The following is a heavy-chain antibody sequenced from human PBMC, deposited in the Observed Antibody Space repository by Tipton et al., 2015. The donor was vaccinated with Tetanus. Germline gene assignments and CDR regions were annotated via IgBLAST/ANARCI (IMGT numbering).Heavy chain of an antibody. CDR3: ARFHSTDY. J-gene: IGHJ4*02. V-gene: IGHV3-21*06. Sequence: SLRLSCVASGFAFNAFTMHWVRQAPGKGLEWVSSISSSSTYIYSADSVKGRFTISRDNAKNSLFLEMDSLRAEDTAVYYCARFHSTDYRGQGTQVTVSS. CDR1: GFAFNAFT. CDR2: ISSSSTYI. D-gene: IGHD5-18*01.